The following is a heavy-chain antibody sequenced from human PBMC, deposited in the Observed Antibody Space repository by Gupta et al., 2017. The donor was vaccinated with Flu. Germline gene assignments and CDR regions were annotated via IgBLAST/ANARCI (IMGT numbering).Heavy chain of an antibody. CDR3: ATQSGCDY. J-gene: IGHJ4*02. CDR1: GYTFTSYG. Sequence: QVQPVQSGGEVKKPGASVKVSCKTSGYTFTSYGISWVRQAPGQGLEWMVGISPYQGNTYYAQKLQGRVTMTTDTSTSAAYMELRSLISDDTSVCYCATQSGCDYWGQGTLVTVSS. CDR2: ISPYQGNT. V-gene: IGHV1-18*04. D-gene: IGHD5-12*01.